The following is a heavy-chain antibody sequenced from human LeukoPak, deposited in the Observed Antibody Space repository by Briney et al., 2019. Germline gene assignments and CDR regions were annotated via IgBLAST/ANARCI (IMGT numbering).Heavy chain of an antibody. Sequence: GGSLRLSCAASGFTFDDYGMSWVRQAPGKGLEWVSGINWNGGSTGYADSVKGRFTISRDNAKNSLYLQMNSLRAEDTALYYCARGGSYYYDSSGYSVDGCWGQGTLVTVSS. D-gene: IGHD3-22*01. CDR1: GFTFDDYG. CDR2: INWNGGST. CDR3: ARGGSYYYDSSGYSVDGC. V-gene: IGHV3-20*04. J-gene: IGHJ4*02.